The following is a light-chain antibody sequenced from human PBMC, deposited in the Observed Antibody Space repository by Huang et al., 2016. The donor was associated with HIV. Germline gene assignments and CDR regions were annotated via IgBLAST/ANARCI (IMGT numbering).Light chain of an antibody. CDR1: PIVSSH. J-gene: IGKJ3*01. CDR2: AAS. CDR3: QQYNDFRST. V-gene: IGKV3-15*01. Sequence: ETVMTQSPVTLSVSPGGRASLSCRSSPIVSSHLAWYQQKPGQAPRLLIYAASTRATGVPARFSGSGGVTEFTLTISTLQSEDSAVYYCQQYNDFRSTFGPGTRVEIK.